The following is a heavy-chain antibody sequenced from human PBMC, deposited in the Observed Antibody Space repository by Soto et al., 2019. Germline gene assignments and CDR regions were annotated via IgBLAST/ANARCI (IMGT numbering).Heavy chain of an antibody. CDR3: ARGGSSSSWETNYGLDV. V-gene: IGHV1-2*02. CDR1: GYTFSDFY. J-gene: IGHJ6*02. CDR2: INPNSGGT. Sequence: QAQLVQSGAEVKKPGASVKVSCKASGYTFSDFYMHWVRQAPGQGLEWMGWINPNSGGTHYAQKFQGRVTMTRDTSISTAYMELNRLRSDDTAVYYCARGGSSSSWETNYGLDVWGQGTTVTVTS. D-gene: IGHD6-6*01.